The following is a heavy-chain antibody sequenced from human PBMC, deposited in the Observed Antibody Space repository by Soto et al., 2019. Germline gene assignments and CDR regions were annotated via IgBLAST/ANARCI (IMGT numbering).Heavy chain of an antibody. CDR2: IYYSGST. J-gene: IGHJ4*02. D-gene: IGHD3-9*01. V-gene: IGHV4-59*12. CDR1: GGSISSYY. Sequence: PSETLSLTCTVSGGSISSYYWSWIRQPPGKGLEWIGYIYYSGSTNYNPSLKSRVTIPVDTSKNQFSLKLSSVTAADAAVYYCARGYDIRGEDYWGQGTLVTVSS. CDR3: ARGYDIRGEDY.